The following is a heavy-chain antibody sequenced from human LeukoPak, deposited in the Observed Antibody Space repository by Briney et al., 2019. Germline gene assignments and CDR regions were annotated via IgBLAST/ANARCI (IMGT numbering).Heavy chain of an antibody. D-gene: IGHD5-18*01. CDR1: GFTFSSYG. CDR3: ARPQKGQLWVWDF. J-gene: IGHJ4*02. Sequence: PGGSLRLSCAASGFTFSSYGMHWVRQAPGKGLEWVANIKQDGSEEYFVDSVKGRFTISRDNAKNSLYMQMNSLRPEDTAVYYCARPQKGQLWVWDFWGQGTLVTVSS. CDR2: IKQDGSEE. V-gene: IGHV3-7*01.